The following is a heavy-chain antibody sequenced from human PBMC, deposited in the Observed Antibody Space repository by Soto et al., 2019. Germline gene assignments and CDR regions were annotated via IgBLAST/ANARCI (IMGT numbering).Heavy chain of an antibody. CDR3: ARHWVLYDYDDV. CDR2: IDPSDSYT. J-gene: IGHJ6*02. V-gene: IGHV5-10-1*01. D-gene: IGHD3-16*01. CDR1: GYSFASYW. Sequence: GESLKISCKGSGYSFASYWISWVRQMPGKGLEWMGRIDPSDSYTKYSPSFQGHVTISVDKSISTAYLQWSSLKASDTAMYYCARHWVLYDYDDVWGQGTTVTVSS.